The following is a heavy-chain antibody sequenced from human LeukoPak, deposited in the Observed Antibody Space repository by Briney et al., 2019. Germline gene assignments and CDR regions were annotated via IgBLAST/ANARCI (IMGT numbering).Heavy chain of an antibody. J-gene: IGHJ6*02. CDR2: IIPIFGTA. CDR3: AREVSGYSSSWYKAAFYYGMDV. Sequence: SVKVSCKASGGTFSSYAISWVRQAPGQGLEWMGGIIPIFGTANYAQKFQGRVTITADESTSTAYMELSSLRSEDTAVYYCAREVSGYSSSWYKAAFYYGMDVWGQGTTVTVSS. V-gene: IGHV1-69*13. D-gene: IGHD6-13*01. CDR1: GGTFSSYA.